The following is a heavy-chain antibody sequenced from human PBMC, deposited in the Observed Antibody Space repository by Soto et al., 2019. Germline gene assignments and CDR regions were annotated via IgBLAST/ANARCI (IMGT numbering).Heavy chain of an antibody. CDR2: INPNSGGT. V-gene: IGHV1-2*04. Sequence: ASLKVSCKASGYTFTGYYMHWVRQAPGQGLEWMGWINPNSGGTNYAQKFQGWVTMTRDTSISTAYMELSRLRSDDTAVYYCARRTDYYDSSGYYYFDYWGQGTLVTVSS. CDR3: ARRTDYYDSSGYYYFDY. J-gene: IGHJ4*02. CDR1: GYTFTGYY. D-gene: IGHD3-22*01.